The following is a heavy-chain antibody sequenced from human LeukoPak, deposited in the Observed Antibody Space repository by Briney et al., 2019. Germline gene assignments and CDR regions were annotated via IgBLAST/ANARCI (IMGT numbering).Heavy chain of an antibody. CDR2: IWYDGSNK. CDR3: ARDLSRGYSGYDYAN. Sequence: GRSLRLSCAASGFTFSSYGMHWVRQAPGKGLEWVAVIWYDGSNKYYADSVKGRFTISRDNSKNTLYLQMNSLRAEDTAVYYCARDLSRGYSGYDYANWGQGTLVTVSS. D-gene: IGHD5-12*01. CDR1: GFTFSSYG. J-gene: IGHJ4*02. V-gene: IGHV3-33*01.